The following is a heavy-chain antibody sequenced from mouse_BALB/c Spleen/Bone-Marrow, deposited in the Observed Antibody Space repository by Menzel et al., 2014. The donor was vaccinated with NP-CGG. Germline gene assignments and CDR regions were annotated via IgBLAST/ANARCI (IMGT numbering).Heavy chain of an antibody. D-gene: IGHD2-13*01. CDR2: IDPSDSYT. J-gene: IGHJ2*01. V-gene: IGHV1-69*02. Sequence: QVQLKQSGADLVKPGASVKLSCKASGYTFTSYWMHWVKRRPGQGLEWIGEIDPSDSYTNYNQKFKGKATLTVDKSSSTAYMQLSSLTSEDSAVYYCARGLYGDSVYWGQGTTLTISS. CDR3: ARGLYGDSVY. CDR1: GYTFTSYW.